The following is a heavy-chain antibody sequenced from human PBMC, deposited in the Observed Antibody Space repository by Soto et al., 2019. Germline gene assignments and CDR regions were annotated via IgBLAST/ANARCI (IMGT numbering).Heavy chain of an antibody. CDR3: ARDLHYFDGSGFHWEAPFEY. J-gene: IGHJ4*01. Sequence: WVTLSLTCAVSGYFIGSGDSLVWLRPPPGKGLEWLGTVYHSGNTYYKPSLQSRVTISIDTSKNHFSLKLRSVTAADTAVYYCARDLHYFDGSGFHWEAPFEYWGHGTLVTVSS. CDR2: VYHSGNT. CDR1: GYFIGSGDS. V-gene: IGHV4-38-2*02. D-gene: IGHD3-22*01.